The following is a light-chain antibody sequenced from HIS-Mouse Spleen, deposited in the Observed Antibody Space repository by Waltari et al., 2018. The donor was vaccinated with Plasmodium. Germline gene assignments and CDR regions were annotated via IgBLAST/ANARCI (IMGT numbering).Light chain of an antibody. J-gene: IGLJ3*02. CDR3: QSADSSGTPNWV. CDR2: KDS. V-gene: IGLV3-25*03. Sequence: SYELPQPPSVSVSPGQTARITSPGDALPKQYAYWYQQQPGQAPVLVIYKDSERPSGIPERFSGSSSGTTVTLTISGVQAEDEADYYCQSADSSGTPNWVFGGGTKLTVL. CDR1: ALPKQY.